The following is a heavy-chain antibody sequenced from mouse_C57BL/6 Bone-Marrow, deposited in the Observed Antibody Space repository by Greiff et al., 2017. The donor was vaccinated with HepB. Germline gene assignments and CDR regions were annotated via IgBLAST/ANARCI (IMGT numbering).Heavy chain of an antibody. V-gene: IGHV1-50*01. CDR2: IDPSDSYT. J-gene: IGHJ1*03. D-gene: IGHD1-1*01. CDR1: GYTFTSYW. CDR3: ARWTTVVEYWYFDV. Sequence: VQLQQPGAELVKPGASVKLSCKASGYTFTSYWMQWVKQRPGQGLEWIGEIDPSDSYTNYNQKFKGKATLTVDTSSSTAYMQLSSLTSEDSAVYYCARWTTVVEYWYFDVWCTGTTVTVSS.